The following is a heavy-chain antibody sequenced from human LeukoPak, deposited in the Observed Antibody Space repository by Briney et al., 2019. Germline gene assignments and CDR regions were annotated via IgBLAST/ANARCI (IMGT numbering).Heavy chain of an antibody. CDR1: GFTFSSYS. D-gene: IGHD6-19*01. Sequence: GGSLRLSCAASGFTFSSYSMNWVRQAPGKGLEWVSSISSSSSYIYYADSVKGRFTTSRDNAKNSLYLQMNSLRAEDTAVYYCATNGATISSGWYGVDYWGQGTLVTVSS. CDR2: ISSSSSYI. V-gene: IGHV3-21*01. J-gene: IGHJ4*02. CDR3: ATNGATISSGWYGVDY.